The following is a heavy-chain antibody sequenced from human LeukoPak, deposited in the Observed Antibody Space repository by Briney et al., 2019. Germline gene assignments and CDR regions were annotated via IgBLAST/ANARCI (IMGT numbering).Heavy chain of an antibody. D-gene: IGHD3-3*01. Sequence: GGSLRLSCAASGFTFTNYWMSWVRQAPGKGLELVANIKQDRSEKYYVDSVKGRLTISRDNAKNSLYLQMNSLRAEDTAVYYCARLREIPVFGVVTKSTSYFDYWGQGTLVTVSS. V-gene: IGHV3-7*01. CDR3: ARLREIPVFGVVTKSTSYFDY. J-gene: IGHJ4*02. CDR1: GFTFTNYW. CDR2: IKQDRSEK.